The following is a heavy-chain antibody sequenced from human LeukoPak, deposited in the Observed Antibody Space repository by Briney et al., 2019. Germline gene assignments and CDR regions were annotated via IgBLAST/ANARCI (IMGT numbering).Heavy chain of an antibody. Sequence: GGSLRLSCAASGFTFANYGMTWVRQITGKGLEWVSAIRGNDGATYYADSVKGRFTISRDNSESTLYLQMNSLRAEDTAVYYCAKDPIRSWAGYFEYWGQGILVTVSS. D-gene: IGHD6-13*01. CDR2: IRGNDGAT. J-gene: IGHJ4*02. CDR3: AKDPIRSWAGYFEY. CDR1: GFTFANYG. V-gene: IGHV3-23*01.